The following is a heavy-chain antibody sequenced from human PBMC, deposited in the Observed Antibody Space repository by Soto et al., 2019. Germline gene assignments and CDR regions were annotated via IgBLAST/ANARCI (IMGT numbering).Heavy chain of an antibody. J-gene: IGHJ4*02. CDR3: ASAGRGYSTFDY. Sequence: EVQLLESGGGLIQPGGSLRLSCAASGFTVSSNYMSWVRQAPGKGLEWGSVIYSGGSTYYAVSVKGRFTISRDNSKNTLDLQMNSLRAEDKAVDYCASAGRGYSTFDYWGQGTLVTVSS. D-gene: IGHD5-18*01. CDR2: IYSGGST. V-gene: IGHV3-53*01. CDR1: GFTVSSNY.